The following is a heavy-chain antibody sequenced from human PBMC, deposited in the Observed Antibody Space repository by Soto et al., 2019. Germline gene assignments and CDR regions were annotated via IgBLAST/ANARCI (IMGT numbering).Heavy chain of an antibody. J-gene: IGHJ3*02. V-gene: IGHV1-46*03. CDR2: INPSGGST. D-gene: IGHD3-9*01. Sequence: ASVKVSCKASGYTFTIYYMHWVLQAPGQGLEWMGIINPSGGSTSYAQKFQGRVTMTRDTSTSTVYMELSSLRSEDTAVYYCASIGDSYDILTGHDAFDIWGQGTMVTVSS. CDR1: GYTFTIYY. CDR3: ASIGDSYDILTGHDAFDI.